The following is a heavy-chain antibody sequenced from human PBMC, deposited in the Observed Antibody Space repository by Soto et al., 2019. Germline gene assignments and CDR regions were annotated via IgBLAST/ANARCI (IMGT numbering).Heavy chain of an antibody. CDR3: ARGWSGDSSPFDY. CDR1: GGSFSGYH. Sequence: QVQLQQWGAGLLKPSETLSLTCAVYGGSFSGYHWSWIRQPPGKGLEWIGEINHSGSTNYNPSLKSRVTISVDTSKNQFSLKLSSVTAADTAVYYCARGWSGDSSPFDYWGQGTLVTVSS. D-gene: IGHD6-6*01. CDR2: INHSGST. V-gene: IGHV4-34*01. J-gene: IGHJ4*02.